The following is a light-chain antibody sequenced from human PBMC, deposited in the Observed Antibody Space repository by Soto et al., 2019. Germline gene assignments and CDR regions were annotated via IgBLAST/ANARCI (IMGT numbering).Light chain of an antibody. CDR3: QQHFNGPIT. CDR2: GAS. Sequence: EIVLTQSPATLSLSPCERATLSFRASQSISKFLAWYQQKPGQAPSLFIYGASNRATGIPARFSGSGSGTDFTLTISSLEPEDFAVYCCQQHFNGPITFGQGTRLEIK. CDR1: QSISKF. J-gene: IGKJ5*01. V-gene: IGKV3-11*01.